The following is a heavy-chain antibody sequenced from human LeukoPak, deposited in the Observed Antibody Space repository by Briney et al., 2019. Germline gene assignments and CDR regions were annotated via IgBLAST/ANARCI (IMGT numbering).Heavy chain of an antibody. V-gene: IGHV5-51*01. CDR1: GYSFTSYW. J-gene: IGHJ4*02. CDR2: IYPGDSDT. D-gene: IGHD4-17*01. CDR3: ARRTDYGDYYFDY. Sequence: GESLKISCKGSGYSFTSYWIAWVRQMPGKGLEWMGIIYPGDSDTRYSPSFQGQVTISADKSISIAYLQWSSLKASDTAMYYCARRTDYGDYYFDYWGQGTLVTVSS.